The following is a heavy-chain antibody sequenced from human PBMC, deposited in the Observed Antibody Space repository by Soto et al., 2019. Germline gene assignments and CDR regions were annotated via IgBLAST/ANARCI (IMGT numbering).Heavy chain of an antibody. Sequence: ASVKVSCKASGYTFTSYAMHWVRQAPGQRLEWMGWINAGNGNTKYSQKFQGRVTITRDTSASTAYMELSSLRSEDTAVAYCARDGAIPIFGVVTVDAFDIWGQGTMVTVSS. D-gene: IGHD3-3*01. CDR1: GYTFTSYA. CDR2: INAGNGNT. J-gene: IGHJ3*02. V-gene: IGHV1-3*01. CDR3: ARDGAIPIFGVVTVDAFDI.